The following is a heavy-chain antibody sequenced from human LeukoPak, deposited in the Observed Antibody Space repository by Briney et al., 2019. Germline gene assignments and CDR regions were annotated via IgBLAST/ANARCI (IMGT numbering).Heavy chain of an antibody. V-gene: IGHV3-23*01. CDR2: ISGSGGST. J-gene: IGHJ4*02. D-gene: IGHD3-22*01. Sequence: GGSLRLFCAASGLTFNSYAMSWVRPAPGKGLEWVSGISGSGGSTYYADSVKGRFTISRDNSKNTLYLQMASLRAEDTAVYYCAKDQVWIVVGSFDYWGQGALVTVSS. CDR1: GLTFNSYA. CDR3: AKDQVWIVVGSFDY.